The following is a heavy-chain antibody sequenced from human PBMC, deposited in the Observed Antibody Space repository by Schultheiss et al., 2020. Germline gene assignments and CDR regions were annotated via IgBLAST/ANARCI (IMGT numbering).Heavy chain of an antibody. D-gene: IGHD6-13*01. V-gene: IGHV4-34*01. CDR2: INHSGST. CDR1: GGSFSGYY. Sequence: SETLSLTCAVYGGSFSGYYWSWIRQPPGKGLEWIGEINHSGSTNYNPSLKSRVTISVDTSKNQFSLQVNSVTPEDTAVYYCARSLAAAGKVPYYFDYWGQGGLVIV. J-gene: IGHJ4*02. CDR3: ARSLAAAGKVPYYFDY.